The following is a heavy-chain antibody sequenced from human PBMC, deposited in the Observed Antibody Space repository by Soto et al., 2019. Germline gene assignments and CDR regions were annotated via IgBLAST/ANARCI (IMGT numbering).Heavy chain of an antibody. V-gene: IGHV3-23*01. CDR1: GFTFSTYG. CDR2: LSGGRGDV. Sequence: EVLLLESGGGLVQPGGSLRLSCFASGFTFSTYGFTWVRQFPGKGLEGVSLSGGRGDVEYADTVKGRFTISRDTPKNTVFLDMNGLRVDDTAVYFCAKCKGRLSNKCYYGMDVWGQGTTVTVS. D-gene: IGHD2-21*02. CDR3: AKCKGRLSNKCYYGMDV. J-gene: IGHJ6*02.